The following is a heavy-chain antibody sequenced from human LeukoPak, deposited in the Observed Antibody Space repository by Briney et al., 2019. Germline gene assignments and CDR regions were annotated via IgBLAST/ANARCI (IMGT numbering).Heavy chain of an antibody. CDR3: ARDQVGSSWPSSGMDV. J-gene: IGHJ6*02. CDR1: GGSISSGGYY. CDR2: IYYSGST. D-gene: IGHD6-13*01. V-gene: IGHV4-31*03. Sequence: PSQTLSLTCTVSGGSISSGGYYWSWIRQHPGKGLEWIGYIYYSGSTYYNPPLKSRVTISVDTSKNQFSLKLSSVTAADTAVYYCARDQVGSSWPSSGMDVWGQGTTVTVSS.